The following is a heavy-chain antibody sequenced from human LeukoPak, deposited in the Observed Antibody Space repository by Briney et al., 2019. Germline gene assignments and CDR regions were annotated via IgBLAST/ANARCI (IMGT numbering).Heavy chain of an antibody. CDR3: ARGRNSGWYGGYYFDY. D-gene: IGHD6-19*01. CDR2: INHSGST. V-gene: IGHV4-34*01. Sequence: SETLSLTCAVYGGSFSGYYWSWIRQPPGKGLEWIGEINHSGSTNYNPSLKSRVTISVDTSKNQFSLKLSSVTAADTAVYYCARGRNSGWYGGYYFDYWGQGTLVTVSS. CDR1: GGSFSGYY. J-gene: IGHJ4*02.